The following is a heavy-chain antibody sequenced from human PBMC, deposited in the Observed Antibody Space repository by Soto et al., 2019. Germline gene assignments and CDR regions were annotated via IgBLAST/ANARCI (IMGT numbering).Heavy chain of an antibody. D-gene: IGHD5-18*01. V-gene: IGHV3-23*01. J-gene: IGHJ4*02. CDR3: AKVEYSYGVFDY. CDR2: ISGSGGST. CDR1: GFTFSSYA. Sequence: PGVSLRLSCAASGFTFSSYAMSWVRPAPGKGLEWVSAISGSGGSTYYADSVKGRFTISRDNSKNTLYLQMNSLRAEDTAVYYCAKVEYSYGVFDYWGQGILVTVSS.